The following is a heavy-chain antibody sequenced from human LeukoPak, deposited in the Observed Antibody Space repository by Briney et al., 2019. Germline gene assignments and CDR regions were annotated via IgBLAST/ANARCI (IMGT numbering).Heavy chain of an antibody. CDR2: IYYSGST. CDR1: GGSISSYY. D-gene: IGHD5-18*01. V-gene: IGHV4-59*01. J-gene: IGHJ4*02. Sequence: PSETLSLTCTVSGGSISSYYWSWIRQPPGKGLEWIGYIYYSGSTNYNPSLKSRVTISVDTSKNQFSLKLSSVTAADTAVYYCASFVYAGQLWSYFDYWGQGTLVTVSS. CDR3: ASFVYAGQLWSYFDY.